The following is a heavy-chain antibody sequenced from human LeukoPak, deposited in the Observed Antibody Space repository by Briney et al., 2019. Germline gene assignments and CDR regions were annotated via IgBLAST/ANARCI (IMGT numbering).Heavy chain of an antibody. CDR3: ASRRSGWVNAFDI. J-gene: IGHJ3*02. D-gene: IGHD3-22*01. CDR2: ISSSGSTI. V-gene: IGHV3-48*03. Sequence: GGSLRLSCAASGFTFSSYYMNWVRQAPGKGLEWVSYISSSGSTIYYADSVKGRFTISRDNAKNSLYLQMNSLRAEDTAVYYCASRRSGWVNAFDIWGQGTMVTVSS. CDR1: GFTFSSYY.